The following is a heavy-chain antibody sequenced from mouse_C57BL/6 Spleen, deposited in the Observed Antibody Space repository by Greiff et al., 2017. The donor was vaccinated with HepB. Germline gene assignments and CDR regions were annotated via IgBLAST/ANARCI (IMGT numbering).Heavy chain of an antibody. CDR1: GYTFTSYW. CDR3: ARRNYYGSSPLAY. D-gene: IGHD1-1*01. Sequence: QVQLQQPGAELVKPGASVKMSCKASGYTFTSYWITWVKQRPGQGLEWIGDIYPGSGSTNYNEKFKSKATLTVDTSSSTAYMQLSSLTSEYSAVYYCARRNYYGSSPLAYWGQGTLVTVSA. CDR2: IYPGSGST. V-gene: IGHV1-55*01. J-gene: IGHJ3*01.